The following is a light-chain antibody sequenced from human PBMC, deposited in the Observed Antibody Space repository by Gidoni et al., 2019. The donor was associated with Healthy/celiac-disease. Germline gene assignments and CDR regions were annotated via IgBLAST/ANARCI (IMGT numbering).Light chain of an antibody. Sequence: DIQMTKSPSSLSASVGDRVTLTCRASQSISSYLNWYQQKPGKAPKLLIYAASSLQSGVPSRFSGSGSGTDFTLTISSLQPEDFATYYCQQSYSTPYTFXQXTKLEIK. J-gene: IGKJ2*01. CDR3: QQSYSTPYT. V-gene: IGKV1-39*01. CDR1: QSISSY. CDR2: AAS.